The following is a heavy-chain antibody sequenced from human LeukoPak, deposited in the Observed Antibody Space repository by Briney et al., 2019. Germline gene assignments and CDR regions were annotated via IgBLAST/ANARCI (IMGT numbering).Heavy chain of an antibody. Sequence: ASVTVSCKASGYTFTGYYMHWMRQAPGQGLEWMGWISTYSVNTNYAQKLQGRVTMTTDTSTSTAYMELRSLRSDDTAVYYCAREQDGSGSYYNDYWGQGTLVTVSS. CDR2: ISTYSVNT. CDR3: AREQDGSGSYYNDY. V-gene: IGHV1-18*04. J-gene: IGHJ4*02. D-gene: IGHD3-10*01. CDR1: GYTFTGYY.